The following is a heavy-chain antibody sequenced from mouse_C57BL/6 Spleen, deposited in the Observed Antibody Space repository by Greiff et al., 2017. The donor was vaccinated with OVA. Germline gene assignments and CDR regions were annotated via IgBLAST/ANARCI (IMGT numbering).Heavy chain of an antibody. CDR3: ARQLRLNEYYFDY. CDR1: GYTFTSYW. V-gene: IGHV1-52*01. CDR2: IDPSDSET. D-gene: IGHD3-2*02. J-gene: IGHJ2*01. Sequence: QVQLQQPGAELVRPGSSVKLSCKASGYTFTSYWMHWVKQRPIQGLEWIGNIDPSDSETHYNQKFKDKATLTVDKSSSTAYMQLSSLTSEDSAVYYCARQLRLNEYYFDYWGQGTTLTVSS.